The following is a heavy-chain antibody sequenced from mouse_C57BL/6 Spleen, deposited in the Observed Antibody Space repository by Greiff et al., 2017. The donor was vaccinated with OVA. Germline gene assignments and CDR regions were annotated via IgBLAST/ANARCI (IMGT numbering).Heavy chain of an antibody. CDR1: GYTFTSYW. J-gene: IGHJ2*01. CDR2: IDPSDSYT. D-gene: IGHD1-1*01. Sequence: QVQLQQSGAELVMPGASVKLSCKASGYTFTSYWMHWVKQRPGQGLEWIGEIDPSDSYTNYNQKFKGKSTLTVDKSSSTAYMQLSSLTSEDSAVYYCAINYYGSSGYWGQGTTLTVSS. CDR3: AINYYGSSGY. V-gene: IGHV1-69*01.